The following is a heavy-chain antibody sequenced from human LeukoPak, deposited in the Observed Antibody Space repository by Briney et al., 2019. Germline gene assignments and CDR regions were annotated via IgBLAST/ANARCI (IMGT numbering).Heavy chain of an antibody. CDR3: AKDSSSDWYYFDY. CDR2: ISASGGST. V-gene: IGHV3-23*01. Sequence: PGGSLRLSCAASGFTFNSYAMSWVRQAPGKGLEWVSAISASGGSTYYADSVKGRFTISRDNSKNTLYLQMNSLRAEDTAVYYSAKDSSSDWYYFDYWGQGTLVTVSS. CDR1: GFTFNSYA. J-gene: IGHJ4*02. D-gene: IGHD6-6*01.